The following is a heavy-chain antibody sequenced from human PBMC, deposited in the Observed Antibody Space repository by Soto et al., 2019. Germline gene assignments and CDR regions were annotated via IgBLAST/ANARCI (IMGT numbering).Heavy chain of an antibody. Sequence: QLQLQESGSGLIKPSQTLSLTCAVSGGSISTSDYTWSWIRQPPGRGLEWIGSVYHSGATHYMPSLKHSLTMSLDKSNNQFSLALTSVPAADTAVYYCVRERTIFGVAPGGGVDVWGQGTTVTVSS. D-gene: IGHD3-3*01. CDR1: GGSISTSDYT. CDR2: VYHSGAT. CDR3: VRERTIFGVAPGGGVDV. V-gene: IGHV4-30-2*01. J-gene: IGHJ6*02.